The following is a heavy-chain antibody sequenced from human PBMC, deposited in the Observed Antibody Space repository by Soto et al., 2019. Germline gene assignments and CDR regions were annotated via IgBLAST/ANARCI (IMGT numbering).Heavy chain of an antibody. CDR1: GGSVTNSSYY. CDR3: VSQRTTVPTQAYFDY. CDR2: VYYRGRS. Sequence: PSETLSLTCTVSGGSVTNSSYYWGWIRQSPGKGLEWIGSVYYRGRSYSKSSVKSRVTISVDTSKNRFSLSLNSVTASDTAVYFCVSQRTTVPTQAYFDYWGQGALVTV. V-gene: IGHV4-39*01. D-gene: IGHD4-17*01. J-gene: IGHJ4*02.